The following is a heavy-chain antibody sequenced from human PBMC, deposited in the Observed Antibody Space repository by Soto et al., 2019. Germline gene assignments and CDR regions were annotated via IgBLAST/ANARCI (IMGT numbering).Heavy chain of an antibody. D-gene: IGHD3-16*02. J-gene: IGHJ3*02. CDR3: AEGRYLCKVSSAFDI. V-gene: IGHV3-30-3*01. CDR1: GFTFSSYA. CDR2: ISYDGSNK. Sequence: QVQLVESGGGVVQPGRSLRLSCAASGFTFSSYAMHWVRQAPGKGLEWVAVISYDGSNKYYADSVKGRFTISRDNSKNTLYLPMNILRAENTAVYYCAEGRYLCKVSSAFDIWGQETMVTVSS.